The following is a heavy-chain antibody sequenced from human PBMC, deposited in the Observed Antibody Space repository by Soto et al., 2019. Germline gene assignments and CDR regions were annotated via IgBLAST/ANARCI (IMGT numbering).Heavy chain of an antibody. Sequence: SETLSLTCTVSCGSISSYYWSWIRQPPGKGLEWIGYIYYSGSTNYNPSLKSRVTISVDTSKNQFSLKLSSVTAADTAVYYCARAYGDSYYYYGMDVWAQGTTVT. CDR2: IYYSGST. CDR1: CGSISSYY. CDR3: ARAYGDSYYYYGMDV. V-gene: IGHV4-59*01. D-gene: IGHD4-17*01. J-gene: IGHJ6*02.